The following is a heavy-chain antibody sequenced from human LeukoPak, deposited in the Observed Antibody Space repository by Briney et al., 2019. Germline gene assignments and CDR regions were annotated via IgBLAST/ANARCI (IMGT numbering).Heavy chain of an antibody. D-gene: IGHD2-2*01. CDR1: GGSISSGSYY. CDR2: IYTSGST. J-gene: IGHJ6*03. CDR3: ARLLVQFRYCSSTSCYGGNYYMDV. Sequence: PSQTLSLTCTVSGGSISSGSYYWSWIRQPAGKGLEWIGRIYTSGSTNYNPSLKSRVTISVDTSKNQFSLKLSSVTAADTAVYYCARLLVQFRYCSSTSCYGGNYYMDVWGKGTTVTVSS. V-gene: IGHV4-61*02.